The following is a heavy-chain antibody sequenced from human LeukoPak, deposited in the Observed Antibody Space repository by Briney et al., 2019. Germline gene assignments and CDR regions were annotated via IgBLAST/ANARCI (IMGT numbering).Heavy chain of an antibody. Sequence: GGSLRLSCAASGFTVSSNYMSWVRQAPGKGLEWVSVIYSGGSTYYTDSVKGRFTISRDNSKNTLYLQMNSLRAEDTAVYYCARVKQQLGTYYFDYWGQGTLVTVSS. D-gene: IGHD6-13*01. J-gene: IGHJ4*02. CDR3: ARVKQQLGTYYFDY. CDR1: GFTVSSNY. V-gene: IGHV3-53*01. CDR2: IYSGGST.